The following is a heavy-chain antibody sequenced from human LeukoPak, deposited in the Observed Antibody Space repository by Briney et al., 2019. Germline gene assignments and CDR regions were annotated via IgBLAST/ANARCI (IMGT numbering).Heavy chain of an antibody. CDR2: IYHSGST. CDR1: GGSISGGGYS. D-gene: IGHD3-3*01. V-gene: IGHV4-30-2*05. J-gene: IGHJ6*02. Sequence: SQTLSLTCAVSGGSISGGGYSWSWIRQPPGKGLEWIGYIYHSGSTYYNPSLKSRVTISVDTSKNQFSLKLSSVTAADTAVYYCARGTTIFGVVIASLSGMDVWGQGTTVTVSS. CDR3: ARGTTIFGVVIASLSGMDV.